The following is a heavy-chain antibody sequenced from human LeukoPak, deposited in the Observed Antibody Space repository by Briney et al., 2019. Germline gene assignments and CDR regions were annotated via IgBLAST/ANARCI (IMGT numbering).Heavy chain of an antibody. Sequence: SVKVSCKASGGTFSSYAISWVRQAPGQGLEWMGRIIPILGIANYAQKFQGRVTITADKSTSTAYMELSSLRSEDTAVYYCARTPVYYDSSGYLDYWGQGTLVTVSS. D-gene: IGHD3-22*01. CDR2: IIPILGIA. V-gene: IGHV1-69*04. J-gene: IGHJ4*02. CDR3: ARTPVYYDSSGYLDY. CDR1: GGTFSSYA.